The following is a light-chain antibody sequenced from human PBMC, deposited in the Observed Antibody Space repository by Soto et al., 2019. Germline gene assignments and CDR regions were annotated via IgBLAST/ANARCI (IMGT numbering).Light chain of an antibody. CDR2: GAS. Sequence: EIVLSQSTGTLSLSPGERVTLPCRASQSVTNSYLAWYQQKPGQAPRLLIFGASTRATGIPERFSGSGSGTDFTLTISRLEPEDFAVYYCQQYGTSRVTFGQGTRLEIK. J-gene: IGKJ5*01. V-gene: IGKV3-20*01. CDR1: QSVTNSY. CDR3: QQYGTSRVT.